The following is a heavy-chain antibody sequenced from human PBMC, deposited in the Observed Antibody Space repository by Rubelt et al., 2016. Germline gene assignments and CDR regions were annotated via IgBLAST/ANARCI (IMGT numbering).Heavy chain of an antibody. CDR3: ASSYSGYEIVDYFDY. Sequence: EVQLVESGGNLIQPGGSLRLSCAASGFTVSSNYMSWVRQAPGKGLEWVSRINGDESSTTYADSVKGRFTISRDNAKNTLYLQMNSLRAEDTAVYYCASSYSGYEIVDYFDYWGQGTLVTVSS. D-gene: IGHD5-12*01. CDR1: GFTVSSNY. J-gene: IGHJ4*02. V-gene: IGHV3-74*02. CDR2: INGDESST.